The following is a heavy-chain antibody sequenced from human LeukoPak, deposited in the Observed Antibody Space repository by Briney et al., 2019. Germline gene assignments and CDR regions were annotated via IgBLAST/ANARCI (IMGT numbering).Heavy chain of an antibody. CDR2: IYPSGST. D-gene: IGHD1-1*01. V-gene: IGHV4-4*07. Sequence: PAETLSLTCTVSGASITNYYWSWIRQSAGKGLEWIGRIYPSGSTHSNPSLKSRVTMSLDTSKNQFSLGLSSVTAADTAVYYCARVRPNWNDGTFDYWGQGTLVTVSS. CDR1: GASITNYY. J-gene: IGHJ4*02. CDR3: ARVRPNWNDGTFDY.